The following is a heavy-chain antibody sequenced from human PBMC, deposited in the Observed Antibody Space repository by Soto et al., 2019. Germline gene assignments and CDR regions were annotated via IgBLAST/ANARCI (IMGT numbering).Heavy chain of an antibody. CDR1: GGSTGSYY. CDR3: AREGHDILTGYSPFYWFDP. Sequence: SETLSLTCAVSGGSTGSYYWSWIRQPAGKGLEWIGRMYASGSTHYNPSLRSRVAMSLDTSKNHFSLRLSSVTAADTAVYYCAREGHDILTGYSPFYWFDPWGQGTLVTVSS. J-gene: IGHJ5*02. V-gene: IGHV4-4*07. CDR2: MYASGST. D-gene: IGHD3-9*01.